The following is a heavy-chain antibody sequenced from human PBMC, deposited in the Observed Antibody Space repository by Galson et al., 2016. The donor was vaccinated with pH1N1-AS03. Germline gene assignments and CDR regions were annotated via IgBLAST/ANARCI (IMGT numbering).Heavy chain of an antibody. CDR2: IQQGGGKK. Sequence: SLRLSCAGSGFTFSSYWMQWVRQAPGKGLEWVATIQQGGGKKSYLDSVKGRFTVSRDNAKNSMYLQLNSQSVEDTAVYYCARDRIYNKAWAFDYWGQGVLVTVSS. D-gene: IGHD5-12*01. CDR1: GFTFSSYW. V-gene: IGHV3-7*01. CDR3: ARDRIYNKAWAFDY. J-gene: IGHJ4*02.